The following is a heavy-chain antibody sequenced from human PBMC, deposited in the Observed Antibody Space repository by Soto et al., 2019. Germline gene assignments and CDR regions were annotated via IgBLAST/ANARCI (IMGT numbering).Heavy chain of an antibody. V-gene: IGHV4-31*03. CDR2: IYYSGST. Sequence: QVQLQESGPGLVKPSQTLSLTCTVSGGSISSGGYYWSWIRKHPGKGLEWIGYIYYSGSTYYNPSLKSRVTISVDTSKNQYSLKLSSVTAADTAVYYCARDSNYYYYGMDVWGQGTTVTVSS. CDR3: ARDSNYYYYGMDV. J-gene: IGHJ6*02. D-gene: IGHD3-3*02. CDR1: GGSISSGGYY.